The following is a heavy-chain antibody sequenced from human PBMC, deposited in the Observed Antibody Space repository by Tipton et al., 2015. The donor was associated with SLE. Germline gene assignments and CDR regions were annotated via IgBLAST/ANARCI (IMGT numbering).Heavy chain of an antibody. CDR3: ARGIRQQLVKDAFDI. D-gene: IGHD6-13*01. Sequence: TLSLTCTVSGGSISSYYWGWIRQPPGKGLEWIGSIYYSGSTYYNPSLKSRVTISVDTSKNQFSLKLSSVTAADTAVYYCARGIRQQLVKDAFDIWGQGTMVTVSS. CDR2: IYYSGST. J-gene: IGHJ3*02. CDR1: GGSISSYY. V-gene: IGHV4-39*07.